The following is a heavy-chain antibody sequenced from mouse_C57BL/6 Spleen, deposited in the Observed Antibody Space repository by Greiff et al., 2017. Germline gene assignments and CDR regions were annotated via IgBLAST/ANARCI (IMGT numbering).Heavy chain of an antibody. V-gene: IGHV5-4*01. Sequence: EVQGVESGGGLVKPGGSLKLSCAASGFTFSSYAMSWVRQTPEKRLEWVATISDGGSYTYYPDNVKGRFTISRDNAKNNLYLQMSHLKSEDTAMYYCASGSSSYWYVDVWGTGTTVTVSS. CDR2: ISDGGSYT. CDR3: ASGSSSYWYVDV. CDR1: GFTFSSYA. D-gene: IGHD1-1*01. J-gene: IGHJ1*03.